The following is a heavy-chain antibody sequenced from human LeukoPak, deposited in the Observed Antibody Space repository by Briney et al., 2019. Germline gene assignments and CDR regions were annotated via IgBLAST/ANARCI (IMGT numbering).Heavy chain of an antibody. Sequence: GESLKISCKGSGYSFTGYWIGWVRQLPGKGLEWMGIIYPGDSETRYSPSFQGQVTISADKSISTAYLQWSSLKASDTAMYYCARQSWLGDFDYWGQGTLVTVSS. CDR1: GYSFTGYW. V-gene: IGHV5-51*01. J-gene: IGHJ4*02. D-gene: IGHD5-24*01. CDR2: IYPGDSET. CDR3: ARQSWLGDFDY.